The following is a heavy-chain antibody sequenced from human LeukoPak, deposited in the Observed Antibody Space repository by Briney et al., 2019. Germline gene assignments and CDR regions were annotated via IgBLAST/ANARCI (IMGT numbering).Heavy chain of an antibody. Sequence: PGGSLRLSCAASGFTLSSYAMSWVRQAPGKGLEWVSAISVSGNTYHADSVKGRFTISRDNSKNTLYLQMNSLRAEDTAVYYCAKEKYSSGWYNGWGQGTLVTVSS. J-gene: IGHJ4*02. CDR3: AKEKYSSGWYNG. D-gene: IGHD6-19*01. CDR1: GFTLSSYA. CDR2: ISVSGNT. V-gene: IGHV3-23*01.